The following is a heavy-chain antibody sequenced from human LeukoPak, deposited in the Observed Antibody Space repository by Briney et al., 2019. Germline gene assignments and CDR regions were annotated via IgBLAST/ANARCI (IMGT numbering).Heavy chain of an antibody. J-gene: IGHJ4*02. CDR1: GFTVSGND. CDR3: AREVYGRFDY. Sequence: QAGGSLRLSCAASGFTVSGNDMSWVRQAPGKGLEWVPVIYSGGSTYYADSVKGRFTISRDNSKNTLYLQMNSLRAEDTAVYYCAREVYGRFDYWGQGTLVTVSS. V-gene: IGHV3-53*01. CDR2: IYSGGST. D-gene: IGHD5/OR15-5a*01.